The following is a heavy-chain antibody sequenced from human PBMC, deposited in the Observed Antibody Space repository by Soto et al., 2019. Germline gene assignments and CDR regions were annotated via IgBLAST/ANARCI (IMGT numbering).Heavy chain of an antibody. V-gene: IGHV4-34*01. CDR3: ARGVYHWNDYYYYGMDV. J-gene: IGHJ6*02. Sequence: QVQLQQWGAGLLKPSETLSLTCAVYGVSFSGFSWSWIRQPPGKGLEWIGEINHSGSTNYNPSFKSRVTISVDTSKNQFSLKLSSVTAADTAVYYCARGVYHWNDYYYYGMDVWGQGTTVTVSS. CDR1: GVSFSGFS. D-gene: IGHD1-20*01. CDR2: INHSGST.